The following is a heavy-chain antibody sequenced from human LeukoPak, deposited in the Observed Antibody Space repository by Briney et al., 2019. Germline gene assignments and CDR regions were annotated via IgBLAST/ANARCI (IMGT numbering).Heavy chain of an antibody. V-gene: IGHV3-30-3*01. CDR2: ISYDGSNK. J-gene: IGHJ4*02. D-gene: IGHD1-20*01. Sequence: GGSLRLSCAASGFTFSSYAMHWVRQAPGKGLEWVAVISYDGSNKYYADSVKGRFTISRDNSKSTLYLQMNSLRAEDTAVYYCARDNWNYLDYWGQGTLVTVSS. CDR1: GFTFSSYA. CDR3: ARDNWNYLDY.